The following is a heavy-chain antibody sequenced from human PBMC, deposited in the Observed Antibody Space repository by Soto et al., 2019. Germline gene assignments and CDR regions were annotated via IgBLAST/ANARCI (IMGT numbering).Heavy chain of an antibody. CDR3: AKGEQTVAGITHFGFQH. CDR1: GFTFSSYA. Sequence: PGGSLRLSCAASGFTFSSYAMSWVRQAPGKGLEWVSAISGSGGSTYYADSVKGRFTTSRDNSKNTLYLQMNSLRAEDTAVYYCAKGEQTVAGITHFGFQHWGQGTLVTVSS. J-gene: IGHJ1*01. V-gene: IGHV3-23*01. CDR2: ISGSGGST. D-gene: IGHD6-19*01.